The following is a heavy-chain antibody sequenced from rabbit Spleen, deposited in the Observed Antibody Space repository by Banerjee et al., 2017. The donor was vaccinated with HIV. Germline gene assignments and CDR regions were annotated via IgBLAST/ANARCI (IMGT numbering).Heavy chain of an antibody. CDR1: GFSFSNKAV. CDR2: IYATSGST. Sequence: QEQLVESGGGLVRPEGSLKLSCKASGFSFSNKAVMCWVRQAPGKGLEWIACIYATSGSTYYASWAKGRFTISKTSSTTVTLRMTSLTAADRATYFCARDLVGVIGWNFYLWGPGTLVTVS. CDR3: ARDLVGVIGWNFYL. D-gene: IGHD1-1*01. V-gene: IGHV1S45*01. J-gene: IGHJ4*01.